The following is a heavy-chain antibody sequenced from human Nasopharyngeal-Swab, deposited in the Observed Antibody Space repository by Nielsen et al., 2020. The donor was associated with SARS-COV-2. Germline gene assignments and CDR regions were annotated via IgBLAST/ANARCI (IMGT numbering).Heavy chain of an antibody. CDR2: IIPIFGTA. J-gene: IGHJ6*04. Sequence: SVQVSCKASGGTFSSYAISWVRQAPGQGLEWMGGIIPIFGTANYAQKFQGRVTLTADESTSTAYMELSSLRSEDTAVYYCARAEVARIWLAAVGGEKYVPYEMDVGGRGTTVTGSS. D-gene: IGHD5-12*01. CDR1: GGTFSSYA. V-gene: IGHV1-69*13. CDR3: ARAEVARIWLAAVGGEKYVPYEMDV.